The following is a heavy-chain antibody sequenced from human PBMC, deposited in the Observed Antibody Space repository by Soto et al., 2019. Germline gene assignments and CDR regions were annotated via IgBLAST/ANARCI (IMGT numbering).Heavy chain of an antibody. CDR2: ITGSGDYT. CDR1: GFTFSNYA. D-gene: IGHD3-22*01. Sequence: GGSLGLSCAASGFTFSNYAMSWVRQAPGKGLEWVSSITGSGDYTYYADSVKGRFTISRDNSKNTLYLQMNSLRAEDTAVYYRAKARYYDSTGYLYYFDYWGQGTLVTVSS. CDR3: AKARYYDSTGYLYYFDY. V-gene: IGHV3-23*01. J-gene: IGHJ4*02.